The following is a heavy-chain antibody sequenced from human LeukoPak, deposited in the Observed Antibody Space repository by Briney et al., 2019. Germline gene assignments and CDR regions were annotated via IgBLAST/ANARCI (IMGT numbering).Heavy chain of an antibody. CDR2: IRAYNGNT. Sequence: ASVKVSLKASGGRFSSYAISWVRQAPGQGLEWMGWIRAYNGNTNYAQKLQGRVTMTTDTSTSTAYMELRSLRSDDTAVYYCARDQGLLNYMDVWGKGTTVTISS. J-gene: IGHJ6*03. CDR1: GGRFSSYA. D-gene: IGHD1-26*01. CDR3: ARDQGLLNYMDV. V-gene: IGHV1-18*01.